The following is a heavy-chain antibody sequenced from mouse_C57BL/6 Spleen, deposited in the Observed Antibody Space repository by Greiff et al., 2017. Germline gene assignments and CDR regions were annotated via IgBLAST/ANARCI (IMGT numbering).Heavy chain of an antibody. CDR3: ARPNYDGYFDV. Sequence: EVQLVESGGGLVQPGGSLKLSCAASGFTFSDYYMYWVRQTPEKRLEWVAYLSNGGGSTYYPDTVKGRFTISRDNAKNTLYLQMSRLKTEDTAMYYCARPNYDGYFDVWGTGTTVTVSS. CDR2: LSNGGGST. J-gene: IGHJ1*03. V-gene: IGHV5-12*01. D-gene: IGHD2-4*01. CDR1: GFTFSDYY.